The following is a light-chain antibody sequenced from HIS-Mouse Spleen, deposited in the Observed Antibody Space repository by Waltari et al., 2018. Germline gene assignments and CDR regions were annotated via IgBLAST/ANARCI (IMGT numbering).Light chain of an antibody. CDR1: IIGRKC. Sequence: SYVLTQPPLCSVARLQTARIRRGGIIIGRKCVHWYHQTPGQAPVLVVYDDSDRPSGIPARFSGSNSGNTATRTVSRVEAGDEADCYCRVWDSSSDHRVFGGGTKLTVL. CDR2: DDS. CDR3: RVWDSSSDHRV. V-gene: IGLV3-21*02. J-gene: IGLJ3*02.